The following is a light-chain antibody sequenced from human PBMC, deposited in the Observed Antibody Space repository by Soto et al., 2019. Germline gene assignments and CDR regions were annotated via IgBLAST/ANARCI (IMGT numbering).Light chain of an antibody. CDR1: SSDVSDYNY. Sequence: QSALTQPASVSGSPGQSITISCTGTSSDVSDYNYVSWYQQHPGKAPKLMIYDVSNRPSGVSNRFSGSKSGNTASLTISGLQVEDEADYYCSTYTSSSTLYVFGTGTKLTVL. J-gene: IGLJ1*01. CDR3: STYTSSSTLYV. V-gene: IGLV2-14*01. CDR2: DVS.